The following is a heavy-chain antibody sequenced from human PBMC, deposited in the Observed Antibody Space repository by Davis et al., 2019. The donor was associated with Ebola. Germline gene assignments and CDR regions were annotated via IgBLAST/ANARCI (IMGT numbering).Heavy chain of an antibody. V-gene: IGHV3-30-3*01. CDR1: GSTFRTYG. Sequence: GESLKISCGASGSTFRTYGMDWVRQAPGKGLEWVAVTSCDGYNRFSPDSVKGRFTISRSNAKNSLYLQMNNLRDEDTAVYYCARDYNYSFDYWGQGALVTVSS. CDR2: TSCDGYNR. D-gene: IGHD5-24*01. J-gene: IGHJ4*02. CDR3: ARDYNYSFDY.